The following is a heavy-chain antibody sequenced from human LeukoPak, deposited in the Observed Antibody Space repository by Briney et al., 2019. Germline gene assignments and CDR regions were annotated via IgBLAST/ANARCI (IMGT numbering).Heavy chain of an antibody. Sequence: GGSLRLSCAASGFTFNNHVMHWVRQAPGKGLEWVAVISSDGSLKYYADSVKGRFTISRDNSQNTLYLQMNSLRSEDTAVFYCAKADEYYYYYYYIDVWGKGTTVTVSS. CDR2: ISSDGSLK. CDR3: AKADEYYYYYYYIDV. V-gene: IGHV3-30*04. J-gene: IGHJ6*03. D-gene: IGHD5-24*01. CDR1: GFTFNNHV.